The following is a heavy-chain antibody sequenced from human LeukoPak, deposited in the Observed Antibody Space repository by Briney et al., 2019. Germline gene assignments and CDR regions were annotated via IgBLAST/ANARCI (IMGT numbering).Heavy chain of an antibody. J-gene: IGHJ4*02. CDR1: GFTFSSYA. CDR3: ARDQYYYGSGSYALSGTVDY. D-gene: IGHD3-10*01. CDR2: ISGSGGST. Sequence: PGGSLRLSCAASGFTFSSYAMSWVRQAPGKGLEWVSAISGSGGSTYYADSVKGRFTISRDNAKNSLYLQMNSLRAEDTAVYYCARDQYYYGSGSYALSGTVDYWGQGTLVTVSS. V-gene: IGHV3-23*01.